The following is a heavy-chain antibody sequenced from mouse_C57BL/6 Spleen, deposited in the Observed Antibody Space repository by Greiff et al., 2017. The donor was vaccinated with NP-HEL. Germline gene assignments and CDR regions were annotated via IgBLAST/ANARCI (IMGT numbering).Heavy chain of an antibody. V-gene: IGHV1-82*01. CDR2: IYPGDGDT. CDR3: ARGGSGYLYFDY. Sequence: QVQLQQSGPELVKPGASVKIYCKASGYAFSSSWMNWVKQRPGKGLEWIGRIYPGDGDTNYNGKFKGKATLTADKSSSTAYMQLSSLTSEDSAVYFCARGGSGYLYFDYWGQGTTLTVSS. CDR1: GYAFSSSW. J-gene: IGHJ2*01. D-gene: IGHD3-2*02.